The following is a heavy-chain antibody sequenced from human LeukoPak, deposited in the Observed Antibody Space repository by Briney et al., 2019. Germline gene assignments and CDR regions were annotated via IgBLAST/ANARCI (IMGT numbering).Heavy chain of an antibody. CDR2: IYPGDSDT. D-gene: IGHD2-15*01. J-gene: IGHJ5*02. CDR1: GYSFTSYC. V-gene: IGHV5-51*01. Sequence: GESLKISCKGSGYSFTSYCIGGMRQMPGKGLEWMGIIYPGDSDTRYSPSFQGQGTMSADKSMSTAYRQWSSLKASDAAMYYCARNLYCSRGSCYGWFDPSGEGTLVTVSS. CDR3: ARNLYCSRGSCYGWFDP.